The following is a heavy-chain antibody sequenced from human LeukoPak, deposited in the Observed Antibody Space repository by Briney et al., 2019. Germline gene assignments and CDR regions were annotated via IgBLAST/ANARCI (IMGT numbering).Heavy chain of an antibody. D-gene: IGHD3-3*01. V-gene: IGHV3-11*01. J-gene: IGHJ4*02. CDR3: ARDPEFWSGYLIY. CDR2: ISSSGSTI. Sequence: GGTLRLSCAASGFTFSDYDMSWIRQAPGKGLEWVSYISSSGSTIYYADSVKGRFNISSDNAKNSLYLQINSLRAEDTAVYYCARDPEFWSGYLIYWGQGTLVTVSS. CDR1: GFTFSDYD.